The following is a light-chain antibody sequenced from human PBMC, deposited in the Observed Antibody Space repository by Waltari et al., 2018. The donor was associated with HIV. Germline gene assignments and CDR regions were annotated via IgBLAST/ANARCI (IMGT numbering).Light chain of an antibody. Sequence: DIRMTQSPSTLSASVGDRVTIACRASQNINGWLAWYQQKPGKAPKLLIFKASNLESGVPSRFSGSGSGTEFTLTISSLQPDDFATYYCQQYSTFWTFGQGTKVEIK. J-gene: IGKJ1*01. CDR1: QNINGW. CDR3: QQYSTFWT. V-gene: IGKV1-5*03. CDR2: KAS.